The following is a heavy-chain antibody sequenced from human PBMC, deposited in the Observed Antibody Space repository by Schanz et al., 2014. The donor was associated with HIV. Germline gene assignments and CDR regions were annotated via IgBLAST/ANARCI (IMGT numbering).Heavy chain of an antibody. V-gene: IGHV3-23*04. CDR3: AKPEYDSRGNSQSHFDS. D-gene: IGHD3-22*01. Sequence: EVQLVESGGGLVKPGGSLRLSCVASGFTFNNYAMTWVRQAPGKGLEWVSSISESGSRSYYADSVNGRFTISRDNSKNTLYLQMTTLRTEDTAVYYCAKPEYDSRGNSQSHFDSWGQGTLVTVSS. CDR2: ISESGSRS. CDR1: GFTFNNYA. J-gene: IGHJ4*02.